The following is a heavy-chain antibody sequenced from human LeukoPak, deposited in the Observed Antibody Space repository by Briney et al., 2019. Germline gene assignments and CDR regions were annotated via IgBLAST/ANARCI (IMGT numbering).Heavy chain of an antibody. V-gene: IGHV3-23*01. CDR1: GFTFSSYA. J-gene: IGHJ4*02. D-gene: IGHD2-2*01. CDR2: ICGGGGGT. Sequence: GGSLRLSCAASGFTFSSYAVSWVRQALGKGLGWVSVICGGGGGTYYADSVKGRFTISRDNSKNTLYLQMNSLRAEDTAVYYCAKGSSSTCYGYEGYWGQGTLVTVSS. CDR3: AKGSSSTCYGYEGY.